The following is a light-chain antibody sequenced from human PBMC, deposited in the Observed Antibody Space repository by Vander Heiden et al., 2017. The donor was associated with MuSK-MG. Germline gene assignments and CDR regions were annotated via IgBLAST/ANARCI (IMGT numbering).Light chain of an antibody. J-gene: IGLJ3*02. CDR3: AAGDDSMNGWV. Sequence: QSVLTQPPSASGTPGQRVTISCSGSSSNIGRNTVNWYQQLPGTATKLLLYSNDPRPSGVPERFYGSKSGTSAALTISGLQSEGEADYYCAAGDDSMNGWVFGGGTKLTVL. CDR1: SSNIGRNT. V-gene: IGLV1-44*01. CDR2: SND.